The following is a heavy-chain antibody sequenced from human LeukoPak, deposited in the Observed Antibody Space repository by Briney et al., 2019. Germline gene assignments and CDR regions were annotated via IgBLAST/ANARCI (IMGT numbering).Heavy chain of an antibody. CDR2: IIPKFGAT. V-gene: IGHV1-69*01. CDR3: ARGPGGSPAPFGFDY. J-gene: IGHJ4*02. Sequence: ASVNVSFKASGGTFRSFTINWVRQAPGQGLEWMGGIIPKFGATNYAQKFQGRVTITADESTSTAYMELSSLRSEDTAVYFCARGPGGSPAPFGFDYWGQGTLVTVSS. CDR1: GGTFRSFT. D-gene: IGHD1-26*01.